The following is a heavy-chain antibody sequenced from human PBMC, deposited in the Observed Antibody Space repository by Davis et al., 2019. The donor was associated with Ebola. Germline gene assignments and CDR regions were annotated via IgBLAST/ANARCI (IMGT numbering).Heavy chain of an antibody. CDR1: GFTFSSYW. J-gene: IGHJ4*02. CDR3: ARENDFWSGHGFY. D-gene: IGHD3-3*01. Sequence: PGGSLRLSCAASGFTFSSYWMSWVRQAPGKGLEWVANIKQDGSEKYYVDSVKGRFTISRDNAKNSLYLQMNSLRAEDTAVYYCARENDFWSGHGFYWGQGTLVTVSS. V-gene: IGHV3-7*01. CDR2: IKQDGSEK.